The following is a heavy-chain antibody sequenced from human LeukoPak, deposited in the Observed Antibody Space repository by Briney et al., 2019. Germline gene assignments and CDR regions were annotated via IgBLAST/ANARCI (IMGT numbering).Heavy chain of an antibody. J-gene: IGHJ4*02. V-gene: IGHV1-2*02. CDR2: INPSTGGT. Sequence: ASVKVSCKASGYTFSDFYMNWVRQAPGQGLAWMGWINPSTGGTHFAQKFQGRITMTRDTSITTDYMELSRLTSDDTAVYYCARGRWEIPPLDYWGQGTLVTVSS. CDR1: GYTFSDFY. CDR3: ARGRWEIPPLDY. D-gene: IGHD1-26*01.